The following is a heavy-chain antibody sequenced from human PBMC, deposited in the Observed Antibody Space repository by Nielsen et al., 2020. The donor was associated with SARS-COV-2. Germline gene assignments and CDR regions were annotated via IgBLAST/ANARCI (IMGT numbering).Heavy chain of an antibody. D-gene: IGHD4-17*01. CDR1: GFTFSSYA. CDR3: AKPPGPRYSVTSD. J-gene: IGHJ4*02. CDR2: INSGGSST. Sequence: GESLKISCAASGFTFSSYAMSWVRQAPGKGLEWVSLINSGGSSTYYADSVKGRFTISRDDSKNTLFLQMNSLRAEDTAVYFCAKPPGPRYSVTSDWGQGTLVTVSS. V-gene: IGHV3-23*03.